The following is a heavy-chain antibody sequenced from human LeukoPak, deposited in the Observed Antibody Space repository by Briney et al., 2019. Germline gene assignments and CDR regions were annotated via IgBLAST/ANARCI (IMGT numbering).Heavy chain of an antibody. CDR2: IIPIFGTA. D-gene: IGHD3-22*01. CDR3: ARTESLYYYDSSGYPPYFDY. CDR1: GYPFSTYG. Sequence: ASVKVSCKASGYPFSTYGISWVRQAPGQGLEWMGGIIPIFGTANYAQKFQGRVTITADKSTSTAYMELSSLRSEDTAVYYCARTESLYYYDSSGYPPYFDYWGQGTLVTVSS. V-gene: IGHV1-69*06. J-gene: IGHJ4*02.